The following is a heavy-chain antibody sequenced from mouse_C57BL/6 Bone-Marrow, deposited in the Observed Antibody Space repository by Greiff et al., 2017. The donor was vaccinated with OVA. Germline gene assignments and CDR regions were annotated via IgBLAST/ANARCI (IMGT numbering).Heavy chain of an antibody. Sequence: EVQGVESGGGLVQPGGSLKLSCAASGFTFSDYYMYWVRQTPEKRLEWVAYLSNGGGSTYYPDTVKGRFTISRDNAKNTLYLQMSRLKSEDTAMYYCARRGYSNYWYFDVWGTGTTVTVSS. D-gene: IGHD2-5*01. V-gene: IGHV5-12*01. CDR3: ARRGYSNYWYFDV. J-gene: IGHJ1*03. CDR1: GFTFSDYY. CDR2: LSNGGGST.